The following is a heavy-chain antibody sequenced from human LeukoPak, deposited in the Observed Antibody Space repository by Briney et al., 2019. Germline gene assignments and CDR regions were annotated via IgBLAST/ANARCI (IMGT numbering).Heavy chain of an antibody. J-gene: IGHJ4*02. CDR1: GFTFSSYE. CDR2: ISSSGRTI. V-gene: IGHV3-48*03. CDR3: ATDLPGCSSGGSCYSGNDY. Sequence: PGGSLRLSCAASGFTFSSYEMNWVRQAPGKGLEWVSYISSSGRTIYYVDSLKGRFTISRDNAKNSLYLQMNSLRAEDTAVYYCATDLPGCSSGGSCYSGNDYWGQGTLVTVSS. D-gene: IGHD2-15*01.